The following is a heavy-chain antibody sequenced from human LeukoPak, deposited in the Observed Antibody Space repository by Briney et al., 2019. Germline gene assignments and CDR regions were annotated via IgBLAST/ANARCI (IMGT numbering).Heavy chain of an antibody. Sequence: GASVKVSCKASGYTFTSYGISWVRQASGQGLEWMGWISAYNGNTNYAQKLQGRVTMTTDTSTSTAYMELRSLRSDDTAVYYCARRCSSTSCYSYYYYGMDVWGQGTTVTVSS. D-gene: IGHD2-2*02. CDR3: ARRCSSTSCYSYYYYGMDV. V-gene: IGHV1-18*01. CDR2: ISAYNGNT. J-gene: IGHJ6*02. CDR1: GYTFTSYG.